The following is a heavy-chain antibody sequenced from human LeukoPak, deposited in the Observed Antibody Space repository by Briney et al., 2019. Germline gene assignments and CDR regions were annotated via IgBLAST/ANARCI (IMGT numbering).Heavy chain of an antibody. CDR2: INTNTGNP. D-gene: IGHD6-19*01. Sequence: ASVKVSCKASGYTFTTYYMYWVRQAPGQGLEWMGWINTNTGNPTYAQGFTGRFVFSLDTSVSTAYLQISSLKAEDTAVYYCARESIAVLAAFDIWGQGTMVTVSS. J-gene: IGHJ3*02. V-gene: IGHV7-4-1*02. CDR1: GYTFTTYY. CDR3: ARESIAVLAAFDI.